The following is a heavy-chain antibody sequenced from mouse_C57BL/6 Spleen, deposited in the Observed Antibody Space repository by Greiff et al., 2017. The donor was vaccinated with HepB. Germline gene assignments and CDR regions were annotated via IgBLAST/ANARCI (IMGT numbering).Heavy chain of an antibody. V-gene: IGHV5-17*01. CDR2: ISSGSSTI. Sequence: EVHLVESGGGLVKPGGSLKLSCAASGFTFSDYGMHWVRQAPEKGLEWVAYISSGSSTIYYADTVKGRFTISRDNAKNTLFLQMTSLRSEDTAMYYCARVYYDYDWWFAYWAKGLWSLSLQ. CDR1: GFTFSDYG. J-gene: IGHJ3*01. D-gene: IGHD2-4*01. CDR3: ARVYYDYDWWFAY.